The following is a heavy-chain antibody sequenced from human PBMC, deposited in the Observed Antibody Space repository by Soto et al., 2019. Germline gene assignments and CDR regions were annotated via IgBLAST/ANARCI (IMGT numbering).Heavy chain of an antibody. V-gene: IGHV3-74*01. Sequence: EVHLVESGVGLVQPGGSLRLSCAASGFTFSTYCMHWVRQAPGKGLFWVSRINADGTTTTYADSVKGRFTISRDNAKNTLYLQMNSLRAEDTAVYFCATVATHSYNWVDPWGQGTLVTISS. D-gene: IGHD3-3*02. J-gene: IGHJ5*02. CDR3: ATVATHSYNWVDP. CDR1: GFTFSTYC. CDR2: INADGTTT.